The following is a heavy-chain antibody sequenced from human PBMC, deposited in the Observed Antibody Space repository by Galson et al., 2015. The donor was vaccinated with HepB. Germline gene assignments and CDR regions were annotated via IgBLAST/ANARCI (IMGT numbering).Heavy chain of an antibody. CDR3: EKHRGSRYSYYYVDV. CDR1: GFSFGTYG. Sequence: SLRLSCATSGFSFGTYGMSWARQSPGKELEWVSYGGSGGSRYYADSVKGRFTISRDNSKNTLDLQMHSLRAEDTAIYYCEKHRGSRYSYYYVDVCGKGTTVTVSS. V-gene: IGHV3-23*01. D-gene: IGHD3-9*01. CDR2: GGSGGSR. J-gene: IGHJ6*03.